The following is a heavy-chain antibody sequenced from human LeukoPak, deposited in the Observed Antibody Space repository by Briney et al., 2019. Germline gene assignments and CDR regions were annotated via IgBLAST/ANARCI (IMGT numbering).Heavy chain of an antibody. V-gene: IGHV3-21*01. CDR1: GFTFSSYS. D-gene: IGHD5-18*01. CDR2: ISSSSSYI. CDR3: ARARIQLWLPDY. Sequence: GGSLRLSCAASGFTFSSYSMNWVRQAPGKGLEWVSSISSSSSYIYYADSVKGRFTISRDNAKNSLYLQMNSLRAEDTAVYYCARARIQLWLPDYWRQGALVTVSS. J-gene: IGHJ4*02.